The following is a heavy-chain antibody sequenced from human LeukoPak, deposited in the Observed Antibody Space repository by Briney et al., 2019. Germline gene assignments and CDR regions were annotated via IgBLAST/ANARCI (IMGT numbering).Heavy chain of an antibody. Sequence: SETLSLTCAVYGGSFSGYYWSWIRQPPGKGLEWIGEINHSGSTNYNPSLKSRVTISVDTSKNQFSLKLSSVTAADTAVYYCASRYSSGWYVYWGQGTLVTASS. CDR1: GGSFSGYY. V-gene: IGHV4-34*01. CDR2: INHSGST. CDR3: ASRYSSGWYVY. J-gene: IGHJ4*02. D-gene: IGHD6-19*01.